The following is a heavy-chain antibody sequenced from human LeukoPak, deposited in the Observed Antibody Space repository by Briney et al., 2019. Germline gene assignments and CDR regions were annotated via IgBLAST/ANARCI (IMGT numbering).Heavy chain of an antibody. CDR2: IIPIFGTA. Sequence: SVKVSCKASGGTFSSYAISWVRQAPGQGLEWMGGIIPIFGTANYAQKFQGRVTITADKSTSTVYMELSSLRSEDTAVYYCARGHLQLWPRYYFDYWGQGTLVTVSS. D-gene: IGHD5-18*01. J-gene: IGHJ4*02. CDR3: ARGHLQLWPRYYFDY. V-gene: IGHV1-69*06. CDR1: GGTFSSYA.